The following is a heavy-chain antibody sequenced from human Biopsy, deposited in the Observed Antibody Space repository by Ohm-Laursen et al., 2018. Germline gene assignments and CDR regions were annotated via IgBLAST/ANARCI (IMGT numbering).Heavy chain of an antibody. CDR2: ISYDQITK. J-gene: IGHJ6*02. Sequence: SLRLSCAAPGFIFRTYGMHWVRLAPGKGLEWVAVISYDQITKHYADSVRGRFTISRDNSKNTLYLQVNSLRAEDTAVYYCAKDLSVYYYYGIDVWGQGTTVTVSS. CDR3: AKDLSVYYYYGIDV. V-gene: IGHV3-30*18. CDR1: GFIFRTYG. D-gene: IGHD5/OR15-5a*01.